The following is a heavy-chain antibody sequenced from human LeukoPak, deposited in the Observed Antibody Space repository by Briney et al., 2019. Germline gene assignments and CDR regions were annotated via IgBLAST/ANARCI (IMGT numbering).Heavy chain of an antibody. D-gene: IGHD5-12*01. Sequence: SGTLSLTCTVSGGSMSGYYWSWIRQPPGKGLDWIGYIHYSGSTNYHPSLKSRVTLSVDTSKKQFSLKVMSVTEADTAVYYCARGLLVGNSGYYFDSWGRGTLVTLTA. CDR2: IHYSGST. CDR1: GGSMSGYY. V-gene: IGHV4-59*01. CDR3: ARGLLVGNSGYYFDS. J-gene: IGHJ4*02.